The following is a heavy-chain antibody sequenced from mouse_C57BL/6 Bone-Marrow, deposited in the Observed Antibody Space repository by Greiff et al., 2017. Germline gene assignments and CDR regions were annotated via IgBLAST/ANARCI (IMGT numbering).Heavy chain of an antibody. V-gene: IGHV1-76*01. CDR1: GYTFTDYY. CDR3: AILGRRWYFDV. CDR2: IYPGSGNT. D-gene: IGHD4-1*01. Sequence: VQLQQSGAELVRPGASVKLSCKASGYTFTDYYINWVKQRPGQGLEWIARIYPGSGNTYYNEKFKGKATLTAEKSSSTAYMQLSSLTSEDSAVYFCAILGRRWYFDVWGTGTTVTVSS. J-gene: IGHJ1*03.